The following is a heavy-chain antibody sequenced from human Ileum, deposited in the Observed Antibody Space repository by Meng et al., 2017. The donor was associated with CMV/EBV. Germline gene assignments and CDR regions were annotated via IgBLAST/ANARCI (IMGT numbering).Heavy chain of an antibody. V-gene: IGHV1-18*01. CDR2: IRGDNGNT. Sequence: QVFLVTLGGEVKKTGDSVRVSCKASGYNFRDYGVTWVRQVPGQGLEWMGWIRGDNGNTNYAQKFQGRVTMTTDTFTRTAYMQLRTLRSDDSAMYYCARGKPNLVGATGFDHWGQGTLVTVSS. CDR1: GYNFRDYG. CDR3: ARGKPNLVGATGFDH. J-gene: IGHJ4*02. D-gene: IGHD1-26*01.